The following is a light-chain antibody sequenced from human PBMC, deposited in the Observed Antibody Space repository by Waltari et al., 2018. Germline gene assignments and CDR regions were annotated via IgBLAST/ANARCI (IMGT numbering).Light chain of an antibody. V-gene: IGLV2-14*03. J-gene: IGLJ2*01. CDR2: DVS. CDR1: SSDIGRYNY. CDR3: TSYTSTNTVI. Sequence: QSVLTQPASVSGSPGQSITLSGTGTSSDIGRYNYFSWYQQHPGKAPKLMIYDVSRWPSGVSHRFSGSKSGNTASLTISGLQAEDEAHYYCTSYTSTNTVIFGGGTKVTVL.